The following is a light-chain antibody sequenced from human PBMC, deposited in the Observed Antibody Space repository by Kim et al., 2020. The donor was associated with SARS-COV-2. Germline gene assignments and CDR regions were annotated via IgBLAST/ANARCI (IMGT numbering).Light chain of an antibody. J-gene: IGLJ3*02. CDR3: QVWDSTTYWV. V-gene: IGLV3-9*01. CDR1: DIEIRK. Sequence: SYELTQPLSVSAAQGQTARITCGGHDIEIRKVHWYQQKSGQPPVLVIYSDTKRPPGIPERFSGSNSGNTATLTISRAQAGDEADYYCQVWDSTTYWVFGGGTKVTV. CDR2: SDT.